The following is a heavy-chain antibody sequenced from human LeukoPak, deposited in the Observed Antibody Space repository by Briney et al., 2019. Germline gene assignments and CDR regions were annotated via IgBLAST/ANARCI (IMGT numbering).Heavy chain of an antibody. CDR1: GFTFSTYA. D-gene: IGHD3-9*01. CDR3: TRDYYDILTGYYMFDY. CDR2: IWYDGSNK. J-gene: IGHJ4*02. Sequence: GGSLRLSCAASGFTFSTYAMSWVRQAPGKGLEWVAVIWYDGSNKYYADSVEGRFTISRDNSKNTLYLQTNSLRAEDTAVYYCTRDYYDILTGYYMFDYWGQGTLVTVSS. V-gene: IGHV3-33*08.